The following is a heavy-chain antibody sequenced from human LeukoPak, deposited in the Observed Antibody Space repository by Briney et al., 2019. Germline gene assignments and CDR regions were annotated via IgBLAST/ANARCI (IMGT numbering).Heavy chain of an antibody. J-gene: IGHJ6*02. V-gene: IGHV3-7*01. CDR1: GFTFSSYW. Sequence: PGGSLRLSCAASGFTFSSYWMSWVRQAPGKGLEWVANIKQDGSEKYYVDSVKGRFTISRDNAKNSLYLQMNSLRAEDTAVYYCATQLFLGANYYYYGMDVWGQGTTVTVSS. CDR2: IKQDGSEK. D-gene: IGHD3-16*01. CDR3: ATQLFLGANYYYYGMDV.